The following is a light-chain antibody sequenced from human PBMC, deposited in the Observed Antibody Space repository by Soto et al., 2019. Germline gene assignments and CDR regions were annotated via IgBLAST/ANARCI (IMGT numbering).Light chain of an antibody. CDR1: STDVGGYNY. J-gene: IGLJ1*01. Sequence: QSVLTQPPSASGSPGQSVTISCTGTSTDVGGYNYISWYQHHPGKGPKLIIYEVSERPSGVPDRFSGSKSGNTASLTVSGLQAEDEADYYCSSYAGSNNRGVFGSGNKVTVL. CDR2: EVS. V-gene: IGLV2-8*01. CDR3: SSYAGSNNRGV.